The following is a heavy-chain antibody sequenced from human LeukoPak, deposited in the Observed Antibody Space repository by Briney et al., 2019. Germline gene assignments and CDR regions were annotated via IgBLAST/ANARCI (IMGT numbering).Heavy chain of an antibody. CDR1: GFIFSNYS. V-gene: IGHV3-21*01. CDR2: IISGDNYI. CDR3: AKDRRRDDVLTGSFSD. Sequence: GGSLRLSCEASGFIFSNYSMNWVRQAPGKGLEWVSSIISGDNYIYYADSVKGRFTISRDNSKNTLYLQMNSLRAEDTAVYNCAKDRRRDDVLTGSFSDWGQGTLVTVSS. J-gene: IGHJ4*02. D-gene: IGHD3-9*01.